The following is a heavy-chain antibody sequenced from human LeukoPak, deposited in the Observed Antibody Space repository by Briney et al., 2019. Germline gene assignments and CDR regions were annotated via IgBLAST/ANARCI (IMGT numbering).Heavy chain of an antibody. CDR3: AKSEVGAISWVH. V-gene: IGHV1-46*01. CDR1: GYTFTNYY. Sequence: ASVKVSCKASGYTFTNYYMHWVRQGPGQGLEWMGIINPSGGSTSYAQKFQGRVTMTRDTSTSTVSMELSSLRSEDTAVYYCAKSEVGAISWVHWGQGTLVIVSS. J-gene: IGHJ4*02. D-gene: IGHD1-26*01. CDR2: INPSGGST.